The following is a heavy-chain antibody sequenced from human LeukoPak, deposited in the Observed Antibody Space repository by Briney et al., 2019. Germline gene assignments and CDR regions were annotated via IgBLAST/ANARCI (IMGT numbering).Heavy chain of an antibody. Sequence: GGSLRLSCAASGFTFSSYGMHWVRQAPGKGLEWVAVIWYDGSNKYYADSVKGRSTISRDNSKNTLYLQMNSLRAEDTAVYYCARDLGSGWYADYWGQGTLVTVSS. CDR3: ARDLGSGWYADY. CDR2: IWYDGSNK. D-gene: IGHD6-19*01. CDR1: GFTFSSYG. J-gene: IGHJ4*02. V-gene: IGHV3-33*01.